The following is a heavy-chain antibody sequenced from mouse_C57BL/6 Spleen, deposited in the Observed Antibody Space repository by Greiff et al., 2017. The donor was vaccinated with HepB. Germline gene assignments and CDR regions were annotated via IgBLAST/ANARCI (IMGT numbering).Heavy chain of an antibody. CDR1: GFNIKDDY. J-gene: IGHJ2*01. D-gene: IGHD2-3*01. CDR3: TTFYEDYFDY. V-gene: IGHV14-4*01. Sequence: EVKLVESGAELVRPGASVKLSCTASGFNIKDDYMHWVKQRPEQGLEWIGWIDPENGDTEYASKFQGKATITADTSSNTAYLQLSSLTSEDTAVYYCTTFYEDYFDYWGQGTTLTVSS. CDR2: IDPENGDT.